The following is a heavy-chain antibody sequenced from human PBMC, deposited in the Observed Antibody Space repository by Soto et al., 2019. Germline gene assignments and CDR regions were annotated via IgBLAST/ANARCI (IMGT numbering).Heavy chain of an antibody. J-gene: IGHJ5*02. Sequence: QVQLVQSGAEVKKPGASVKVSCKASGYTFTSYAMHWVRQAPGQRLEWMGWINAGNGNTKYSQKFQGRVTITRDTYTSTAYMELSSLRSEDTAVYHCAGPAVGYYDSSGYRGNWFDPWGQGTLVTVSS. D-gene: IGHD3-22*01. CDR1: GYTFTSYA. CDR3: AGPAVGYYDSSGYRGNWFDP. CDR2: INAGNGNT. V-gene: IGHV1-3*01.